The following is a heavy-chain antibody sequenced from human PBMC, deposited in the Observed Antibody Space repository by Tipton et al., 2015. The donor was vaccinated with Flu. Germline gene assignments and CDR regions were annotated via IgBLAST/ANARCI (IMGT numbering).Heavy chain of an antibody. CDR1: GSSFSSYW. CDR2: IYPDDSDT. CDR3: VRQNCGGDCYPDY. J-gene: IGHJ4*02. V-gene: IGHV5-51*01. Sequence: QLVQSGAEVKKPGESLKISCKGSGSSFSSYWIAWVRQMPGKGLEWMGIIYPDDSDTKYSPSFHGQVTFSADKSVNTAYLPWTSLKASDTAIYFCVRQNCGGDCYPDYWGQGTLVTVSS. D-gene: IGHD2-21*02.